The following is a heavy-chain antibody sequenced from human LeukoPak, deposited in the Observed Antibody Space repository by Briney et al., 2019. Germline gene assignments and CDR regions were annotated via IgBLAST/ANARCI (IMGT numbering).Heavy chain of an antibody. Sequence: GGSLRLSCAASGFTFSSYTMNWVRQAPGKGLEWVSSIDGPSSYIYYADSLKGRFTISRDNAKNSLFLQINSLRTEDTAVYYCARGSIPLAWGQGTLVTVSS. CDR2: IDGPSSYI. J-gene: IGHJ5*02. D-gene: IGHD2-21*01. V-gene: IGHV3-21*01. CDR1: GFTFSSYT. CDR3: ARGSIPLA.